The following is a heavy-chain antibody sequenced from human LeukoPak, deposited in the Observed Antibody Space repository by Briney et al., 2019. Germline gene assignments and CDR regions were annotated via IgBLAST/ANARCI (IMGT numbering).Heavy chain of an antibody. CDR2: IKQDGSEK. V-gene: IGHV3-7*01. CDR1: GFTFSSYW. Sequence: PGGSLRLSCAASGFTFSSYWMSWVRQAPGKGLEWVANIKQDGSEKYYVDSVKGRFTISRDNAKNSLYLQMNSLRAEDTAVYYCARGYSGYERYPAPFNYWGQGTLVTVSS. J-gene: IGHJ4*02. D-gene: IGHD5-12*01. CDR3: ARGYSGYERYPAPFNY.